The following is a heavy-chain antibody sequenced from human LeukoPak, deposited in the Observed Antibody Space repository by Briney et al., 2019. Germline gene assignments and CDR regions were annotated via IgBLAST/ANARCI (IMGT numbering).Heavy chain of an antibody. CDR3: GRGVNYFDY. CDR2: ISSRSSYI. J-gene: IGHJ4*02. Sequence: GGSLRLSCATSGFTFSSYNMKWVRQAPGKGLEWVSSISSRSSYIFYADSVKGRFTISRDNAKKSLYLQMNSLRAEDTAVYYCGRGVNYFDYGGQGPLVTVPS. CDR1: GFTFSSYN. V-gene: IGHV3-21*01. D-gene: IGHD3-10*01.